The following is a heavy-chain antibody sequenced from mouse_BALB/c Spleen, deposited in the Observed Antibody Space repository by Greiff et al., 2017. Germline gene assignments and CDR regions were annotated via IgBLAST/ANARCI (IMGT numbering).Heavy chain of an antibody. CDR3: ARGGYDYDEWGYAMDY. Sequence: QVQLQQSGPELVKPGASVRISCKASGYTFTSYYIHWVKQRPGQGLEWIGWIYPGNVNTKYNEKFKGKATLTADKSSSTAYMQLSSLTSEDSAVYFCARGGYDYDEWGYAMDYWGQGTSVTVSS. CDR2: IYPGNVNT. CDR1: GYTFTSYY. D-gene: IGHD2-4*01. V-gene: IGHV1S56*01. J-gene: IGHJ4*01.